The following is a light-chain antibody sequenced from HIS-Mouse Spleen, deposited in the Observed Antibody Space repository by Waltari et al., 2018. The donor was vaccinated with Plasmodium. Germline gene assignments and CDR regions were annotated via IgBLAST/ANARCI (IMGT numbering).Light chain of an antibody. CDR1: TSDVGSYNL. J-gene: IGLJ1*01. V-gene: IGLV2-23*01. Sequence: QSALTQPASVSGSPGQSIPISCPGTTSDVGSYNLVSWYQQHPGKAPNLMIYEGSKRPSGVSNRFSGSKSGNTASLTISGLQAEDEADYYCCSYAGSSTYVFGTGTKVTVL. CDR3: CSYAGSSTYV. CDR2: EGS.